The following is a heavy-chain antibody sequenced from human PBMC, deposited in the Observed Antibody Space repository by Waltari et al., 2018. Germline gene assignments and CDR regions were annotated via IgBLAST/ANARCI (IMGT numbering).Heavy chain of an antibody. CDR3: ARQRDYYGSGSSFDY. J-gene: IGHJ4*02. CDR2: IYYSGST. CDR1: GGSISSSSYY. V-gene: IGHV4-39*01. Sequence: QLQLQESGPGLVKPSETLSLTCTVSGGSISSSSYYWGWIRQPPGKGLEWIGSIYYSGSTYYNPSLMSRVTISVDTSKNQFSLKLSSVTAADTAVHYCARQRDYYGSGSSFDYWGQGTLVTVSS. D-gene: IGHD3-10*01.